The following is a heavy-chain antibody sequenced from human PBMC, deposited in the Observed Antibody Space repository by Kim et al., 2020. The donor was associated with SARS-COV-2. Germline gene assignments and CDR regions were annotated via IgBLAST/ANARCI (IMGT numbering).Heavy chain of an antibody. V-gene: IGHV1-69*13. CDR3: ARDGDYCSGGSCYSFDY. CDR2: IIPIFGTP. Sequence: SVKVSCKASGGSFSSYYLSWVRQSPGQGLEWMGGIIPIFGTPYYAQKFQGRVTITADASTSTAYMELSSLRSDDTAVYYCARDGDYCSGGSCYSFDYWGQGTLV. CDR1: GGSFSSYY. D-gene: IGHD2-15*01. J-gene: IGHJ4*02.